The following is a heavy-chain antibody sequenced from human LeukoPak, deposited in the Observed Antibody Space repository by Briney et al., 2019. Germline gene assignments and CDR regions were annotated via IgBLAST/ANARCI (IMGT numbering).Heavy chain of an antibody. D-gene: IGHD1-26*01. V-gene: IGHV1-2*02. Sequence: ASVKVPCTASGYTFTDYYIHWVRQAPGQGLEWMGWINPNNGGTNYAQKFQGRVTMTRDTSISTAYMELSRLRSDDTAVYYCARVLPSDYWGQGTLVTVSS. CDR2: INPNNGGT. CDR1: GYTFTDYY. CDR3: ARVLPSDY. J-gene: IGHJ4*02.